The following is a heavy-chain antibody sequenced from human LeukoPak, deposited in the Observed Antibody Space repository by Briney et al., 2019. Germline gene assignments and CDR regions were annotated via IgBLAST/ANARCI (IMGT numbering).Heavy chain of an antibody. CDR1: GYTFTSYT. J-gene: IGHJ3*02. CDR3: ARDFGRARVVPADDAFDI. CDR2: INAGNGNT. V-gene: IGHV1-3*01. D-gene: IGHD2-2*01. Sequence: GASVKVSCKASGYTFTSYTLHWVRQAPGQRLEWMGRINAGNGNTKYSQKFQGRVTITRDTSASTAYMEVSSLRSEDTAVYYCARDFGRARVVPADDAFDIWGQGTMVTVSS.